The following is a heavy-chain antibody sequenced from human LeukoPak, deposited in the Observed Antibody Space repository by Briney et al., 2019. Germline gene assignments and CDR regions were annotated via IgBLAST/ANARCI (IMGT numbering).Heavy chain of an antibody. CDR2: ISSSGSTI. D-gene: IGHD3-9*01. V-gene: IGHV3-11*01. Sequence: LSLTCAVYGGSFSGYYWSWIRQAPGKGLEWVSYISSSGSTIYYADSVKGRFTISRDNAKNSLYLQMNSLRAEDTAVYYCARALSSNYDILTGYHSDAFDIWGQGTMVTVSS. CDR1: GGSFSGYY. CDR3: ARALSSNYDILTGYHSDAFDI. J-gene: IGHJ3*02.